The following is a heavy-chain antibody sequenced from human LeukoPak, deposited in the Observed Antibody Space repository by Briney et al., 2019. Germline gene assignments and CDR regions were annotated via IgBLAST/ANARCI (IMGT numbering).Heavy chain of an antibody. D-gene: IGHD6-19*01. CDR2: ISSSSYI. J-gene: IGHJ5*02. CDR1: GFTFSSYS. Sequence: GGSLRLSCAASGFTFSSYSMNWVRQAPGKGLEWVSSISSSSYIYYADSVKGRFTISRDNAKNSLYLQMNSLRAEDTAVYYCARSSGYSSGWTNWFDPWGQGTLVTVSS. V-gene: IGHV3-21*01. CDR3: ARSSGYSSGWTNWFDP.